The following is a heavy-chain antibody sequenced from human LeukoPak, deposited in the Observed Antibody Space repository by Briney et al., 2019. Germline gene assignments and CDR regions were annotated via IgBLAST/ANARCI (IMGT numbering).Heavy chain of an antibody. CDR1: GFTVKNNY. CDR3: ARDPYSGGYGAYYYYYMDV. D-gene: IGHD6-19*01. V-gene: IGHV3-53*01. J-gene: IGHJ6*03. Sequence: GGSLRLSCAASGFTVKNNYMSWVRQAPGKGLECVSITYSGDSTYYADSVKGRFTISRDNSKNTLYLQMNSLRVEDTAVYYCARDPYSGGYGAYYYYYMDVWGKGTTVTVSS. CDR2: TYSGDST.